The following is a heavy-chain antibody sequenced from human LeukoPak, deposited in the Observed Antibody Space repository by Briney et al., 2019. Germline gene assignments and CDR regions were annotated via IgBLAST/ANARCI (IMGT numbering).Heavy chain of an antibody. CDR3: ARRRDSGSLQHFDY. J-gene: IGHJ4*02. CDR2: ISGSGGST. CDR1: GFTFSSYG. Sequence: GGSLRLSCAASGFTFSSYGMSWVRQAPGKGLEWVSAISGSGGSTYYADSVKGRFTISRDNSKNSLYLQMNSLRAEDTAVYYCARRRDSGSLQHFDYWGQGTLVTVSS. V-gene: IGHV3-23*01. D-gene: IGHD1-26*01.